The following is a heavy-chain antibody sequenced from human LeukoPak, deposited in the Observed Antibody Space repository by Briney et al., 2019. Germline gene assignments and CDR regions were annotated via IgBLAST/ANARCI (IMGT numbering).Heavy chain of an antibody. V-gene: IGHV3-21*01. D-gene: IGHD2-21*01. CDR3: ARGRFGDDAFDI. Sequence: GGSLRLSCAASGFTFSSYSMNWVRQAPGKGLEWVSSISSSSSYIYYADSVKGRFTISRDNAKNSLYLQMNSLRAEDTAVYYCARGRFGDDAFDIWGQGTMVTVSS. CDR1: GFTFSSYS. CDR2: ISSSSSYI. J-gene: IGHJ3*02.